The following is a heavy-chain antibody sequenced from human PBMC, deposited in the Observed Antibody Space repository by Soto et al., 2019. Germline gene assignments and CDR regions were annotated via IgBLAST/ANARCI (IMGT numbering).Heavy chain of an antibody. D-gene: IGHD6-13*01. V-gene: IGHV3-7*01. CDR2: IKLDDGGE. J-gene: IGHJ6*04. Sequence: GGSLRLSCAASGFTVSSYWMSWVRQAPGKGLELVANIKLDDGGEYYVDSVKGRFTISRDNARNSLYLQMNSLRAEDTAVYYCARGRASSRYLGYLWGKGTTVTVSS. CDR1: GFTVSSYW. CDR3: ARGRASSRYLGYL.